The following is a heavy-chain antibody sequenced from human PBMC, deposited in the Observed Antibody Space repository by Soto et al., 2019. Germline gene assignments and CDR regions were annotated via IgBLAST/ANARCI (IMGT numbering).Heavy chain of an antibody. CDR1: GYTFTSYG. CDR2: ISAYNGNT. D-gene: IGHD3-3*01. J-gene: IGHJ3*02. Sequence: ASVKVSCKASGYTFTSYGISWVRQAPGQGLEWMGWISAYNGNTNYAQKLQGRGTITTDTSTSTAYMELRSLRSDDTSVYYCARVYCSSTSDLYDFWSGYYTSALILADAFDIWGQGTMVTVSS. V-gene: IGHV1-18*04. CDR3: ARVYCSSTSDLYDFWSGYYTSALILADAFDI.